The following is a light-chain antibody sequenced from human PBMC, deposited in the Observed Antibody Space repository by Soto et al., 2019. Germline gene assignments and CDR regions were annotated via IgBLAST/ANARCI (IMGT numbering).Light chain of an antibody. CDR2: GAS. CDR1: QSVSSN. V-gene: IGKV3-15*01. CDR3: QKYNNWPHT. Sequence: EIVMTQSPATLSVSPGERATLSCRASQSVSSNLAGYQQKPGQAPRLLIFGASTRATGIPARFSGSGSGTEFTLNISSLQSEDFAVYYCQKYNNWPHTFGQGTKLEIK. J-gene: IGKJ2*01.